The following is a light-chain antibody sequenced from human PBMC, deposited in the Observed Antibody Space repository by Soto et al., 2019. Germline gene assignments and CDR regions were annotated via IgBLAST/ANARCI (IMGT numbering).Light chain of an antibody. Sequence: QSVLTQPASVSGSPGQSITISCTGTSSDVGSYNLVSWYQQHPGKAPKLMIYEGSKRPSGVSNRFSGSTSGNTASLTLSGLQAEDEAYDYCCSYAGSVVFGGGTKLTVL. CDR3: CSYAGSVV. CDR1: SSDVGSYNL. CDR2: EGS. J-gene: IGLJ2*01. V-gene: IGLV2-23*01.